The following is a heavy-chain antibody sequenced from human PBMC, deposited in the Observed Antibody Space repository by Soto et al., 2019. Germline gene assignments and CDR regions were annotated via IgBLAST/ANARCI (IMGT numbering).Heavy chain of an antibody. CDR3: ASSLLTPFDY. CDR2: INSDGSST. V-gene: IGHV3-74*01. J-gene: IGHJ4*02. D-gene: IGHD7-27*01. CDR1: GFTFSSYW. Sequence: EVQLVESGGGLVQPGGSLRLSCAASGFTFSSYWMHWVRQAPGKGLVWVSRINSDGSSTSYADSVRGRFTISRDNAKDTLYLQLNSLRAEDTAVYYCASSLLTPFDYWGQGTLVTVSS.